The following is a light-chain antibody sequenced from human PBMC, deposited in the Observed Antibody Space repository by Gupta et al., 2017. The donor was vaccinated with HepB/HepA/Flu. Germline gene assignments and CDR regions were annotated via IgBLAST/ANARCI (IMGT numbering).Light chain of an antibody. CDR3: QQDNYWHRET. CDR1: RSAGSK. J-gene: IGKJ1*01. Sequence: EIVLAQSPATLSVSPGKRVTFSCRASRSAGSKLAWYQQKHGQGPRLIIYDASTGDTGVSARVSGSGYGKELSLTISSRQSEYFAGFYCQQDNYWHRETFGQGTKLEIK. V-gene: IGKV3-15*01. CDR2: DAS.